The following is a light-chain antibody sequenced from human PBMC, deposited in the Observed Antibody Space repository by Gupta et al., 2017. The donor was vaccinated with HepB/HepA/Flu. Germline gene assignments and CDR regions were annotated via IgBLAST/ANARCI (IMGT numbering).Light chain of an antibody. CDR1: QSLLYSDGSTY. Sequence: DVVIPQSPLSLPVTLGQPASIFCRSNQSLLYSDGSTYLNWFQQRPGQSPRRLIYKISKRDSGVPDRFSGSGSGTDFTLKISRVEADDVGVYYCMQGARWPWTFGQGTKVDIK. CDR3: MQGARWPWT. CDR2: KIS. J-gene: IGKJ1*01. V-gene: IGKV2-30*01.